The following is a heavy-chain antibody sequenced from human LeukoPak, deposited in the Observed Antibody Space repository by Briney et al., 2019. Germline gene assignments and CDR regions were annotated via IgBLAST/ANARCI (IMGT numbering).Heavy chain of an antibody. CDR1: GGSISSGSYY. CDR3: ARRNYYDSSGYDY. J-gene: IGHJ4*02. D-gene: IGHD3-22*01. V-gene: IGHV4-61*02. Sequence: SSETLSLTCTASGGSISSGSYYWSWIRQPAGKGLEWIGRIYTSGSTNYNPSLKSRVTISVDTSKNQFSLKLSSVTVADTAVYYCARRNYYDSSGYDYWGQGTLVTVSS. CDR2: IYTSGST.